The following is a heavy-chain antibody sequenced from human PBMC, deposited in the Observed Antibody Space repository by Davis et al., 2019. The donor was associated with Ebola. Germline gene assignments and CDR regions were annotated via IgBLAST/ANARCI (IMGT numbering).Heavy chain of an antibody. V-gene: IGHV3-23*01. D-gene: IGHD1-26*01. Sequence: PSASLSLSCAASGFTFSSFAMSCVRQPPGKGLQWLSAISVTGITTYYSDSVKRRFTISRDTSKNTLYLQMNSLRAEYTAVYYCAKRKSGSYSEGYFDYWGQGTLVTVSS. CDR2: ISVTGITT. J-gene: IGHJ4*02. CDR3: AKRKSGSYSEGYFDY. CDR1: GFTFSSFA.